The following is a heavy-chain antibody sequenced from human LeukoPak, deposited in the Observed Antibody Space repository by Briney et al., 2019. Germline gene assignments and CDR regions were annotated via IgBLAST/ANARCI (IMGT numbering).Heavy chain of an antibody. D-gene: IGHD1-1*01. CDR3: ASKTTTLGYYYYYYMDV. CDR2: IYTSGST. J-gene: IGHJ6*03. CDR1: GGSINSYY. V-gene: IGHV4-4*07. Sequence: SETLSLTCAVSGGSINSYYWSWIRQPAGKGLEWIGRIYTSGSTNYNPSLKSRVTMSVDTSKNQFSLKLSSVTAADTAVYYCASKTTTLGYYYYYYMDVWGKGTTVTVSS.